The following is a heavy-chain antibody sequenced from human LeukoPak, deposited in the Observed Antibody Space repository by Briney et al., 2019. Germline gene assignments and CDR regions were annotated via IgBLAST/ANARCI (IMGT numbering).Heavy chain of an antibody. V-gene: IGHV3-30*02. CDR3: AKTAGSSWGFFDY. CDR2: IRSDGSIK. J-gene: IGHJ4*02. Sequence: GGSLRLSCAASGFTFSSYGIHWVRQAPGKGPEWVAFIRSDGSIKYYADSVKGRFTISRDNSKNTLYLEINSLRADDTAIYYCAKTAGSSWGFFDYWAREPWSPSPQ. CDR1: GFTFSSYG. D-gene: IGHD6-13*01.